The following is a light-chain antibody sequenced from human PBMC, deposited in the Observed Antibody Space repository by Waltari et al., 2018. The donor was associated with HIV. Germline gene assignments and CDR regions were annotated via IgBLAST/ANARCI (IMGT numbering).Light chain of an antibody. Sequence: QSVLTQPPSASGTPGPRVTISCSGSSPHLGNDNVYWYQQLPGTTPKLLIYKNIQRPSGVPDRFAGSKSGTSAYLAISGLRSEDEADYYCVGWDASLSAYVFGAGTKVTVL. J-gene: IGLJ1*01. CDR3: VGWDASLSAYV. CDR1: SPHLGNDN. CDR2: KNI. V-gene: IGLV1-47*01.